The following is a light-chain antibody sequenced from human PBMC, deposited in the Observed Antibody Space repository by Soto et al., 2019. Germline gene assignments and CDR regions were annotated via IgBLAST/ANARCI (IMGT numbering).Light chain of an antibody. Sequence: EIVMTQSPGTLSLSPGERATLSCRASQSVTNRYLAWYQQKPGQAPRLLICGISNRATGIPDRFSGSGSGTDFALTISRLEPEDFALYYCQQYGSSPVTFGQGTKVEIK. CDR3: QQYGSSPVT. CDR2: GIS. V-gene: IGKV3-20*01. J-gene: IGKJ1*01. CDR1: QSVTNRY.